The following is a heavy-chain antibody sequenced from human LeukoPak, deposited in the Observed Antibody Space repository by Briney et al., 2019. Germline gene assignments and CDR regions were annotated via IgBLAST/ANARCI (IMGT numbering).Heavy chain of an antibody. CDR3: ARESTMVRGVPIDY. D-gene: IGHD3-10*01. CDR2: IWYDGSNK. J-gene: IGHJ4*02. Sequence: GRSLTLSCAASGFTFSSYGMHWVRQAPGKGLEWVAVIWYDGSNKYYADSVKGRFTISRDNSKNTLYLQMNSLRAEDTAVYYCARESTMVRGVPIDYWGQGTLVTVSS. CDR1: GFTFSSYG. V-gene: IGHV3-33*01.